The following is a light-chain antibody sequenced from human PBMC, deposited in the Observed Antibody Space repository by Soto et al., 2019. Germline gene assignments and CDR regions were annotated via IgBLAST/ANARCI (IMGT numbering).Light chain of an antibody. CDR1: SSDVGGYNY. CDR2: EVT. J-gene: IGLJ1*01. Sequence: QSALTQPASVSGSPGQSITISCTGTSSDVGGYNYVSWYQQHPGKAPKLMIYEVTSRPSGVSNRFSGSKSVNTAPLTISGLQAEDEADYYCSSYTSSGTFVFGTGTKLTVL. CDR3: SSYTSSGTFV. V-gene: IGLV2-14*01.